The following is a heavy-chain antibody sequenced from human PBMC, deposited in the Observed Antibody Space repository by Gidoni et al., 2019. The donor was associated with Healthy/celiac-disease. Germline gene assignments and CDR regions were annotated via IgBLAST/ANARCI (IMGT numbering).Heavy chain of an antibody. D-gene: IGHD1-1*01. CDR3: ALTVSRSPLERLYYFDY. CDR2: IYWDDDK. CDR1: GFSLSTSGVG. V-gene: IGHV2-5*02. J-gene: IGHJ4*02. Sequence: QITLKESGPTLVKPTQTLTLTCTFSGFSLSTSGVGVGWIRQPPGKALEWLALIYWDDDKRYSPSLKSRLTITKDTSKNQVVLTMTNMDPVDTATYYCALTVSRSPLERLYYFDYWGQGTLVTVSS.